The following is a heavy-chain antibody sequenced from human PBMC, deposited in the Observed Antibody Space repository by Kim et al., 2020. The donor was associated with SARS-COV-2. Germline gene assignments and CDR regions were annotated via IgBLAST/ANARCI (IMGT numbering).Heavy chain of an antibody. Sequence: SETLSLTCTVSGGSISSSSYYWGWIRQPPGKGLEWIGSIYYSGSTYYNPSLKSRVTISVDTSKNQFSLKLSSVTAADTAVYYCARHLPRVPFDYWGQGTLVTVSS. CDR1: GGSISSSSYY. CDR2: IYYSGST. CDR3: ARHLPRVPFDY. V-gene: IGHV4-39*01. D-gene: IGHD3-10*01. J-gene: IGHJ4*02.